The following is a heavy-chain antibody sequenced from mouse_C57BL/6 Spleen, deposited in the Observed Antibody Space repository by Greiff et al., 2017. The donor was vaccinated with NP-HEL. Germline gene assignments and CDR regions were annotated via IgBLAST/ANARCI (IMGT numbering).Heavy chain of an antibody. CDR2: IDPEDGET. V-gene: IGHV14-2*01. CDR3: ARSSGGSSPFDY. Sequence: VQLQQSGAELVKPGASVKLSCTASGFNIKDYYMHWVKQRTEQGLEWIGRIDPEDGETKYAPKFQGQDTITSDTSSNTAYLQLSSLTSDDTAVYYCARSSGGSSPFDYWGQGTTLTVSS. CDR1: GFNIKDYY. D-gene: IGHD1-1*01. J-gene: IGHJ2*01.